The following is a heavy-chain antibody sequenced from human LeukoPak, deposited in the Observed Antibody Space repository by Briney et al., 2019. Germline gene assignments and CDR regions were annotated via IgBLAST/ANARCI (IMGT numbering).Heavy chain of an antibody. Sequence: GASVKVSCKASGYAFTSYDINWVRQATGQGLEWMGWMNPNSGNTGYAQKFQGRVTMTRNTSISTAYMELSSLRSEDTAVYYCARGREYYYDSSGGSDAFDIWGQGTMVTVSS. CDR3: ARGREYYYDSSGGSDAFDI. CDR2: MNPNSGNT. V-gene: IGHV1-8*01. CDR1: GYAFTSYD. J-gene: IGHJ3*02. D-gene: IGHD3-22*01.